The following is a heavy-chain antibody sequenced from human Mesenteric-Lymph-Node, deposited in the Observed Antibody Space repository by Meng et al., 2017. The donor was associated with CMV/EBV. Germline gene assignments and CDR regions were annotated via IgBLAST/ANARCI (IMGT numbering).Heavy chain of an antibody. CDR3: ARGGVPAAMDHFDY. CDR1: GYTFTRYV. J-gene: IGHJ4*02. CDR2: IIPILGIA. Sequence: KASGYTFTRYVLNWVRQAPGQGLEWMGRIIPILGIANYAQKFQGRVTITADKSTSTAYMELSSLRSEDTAVYYCARGGVPAAMDHFDYWGQGTLVTVSS. D-gene: IGHD2-2*01. V-gene: IGHV1-69*04.